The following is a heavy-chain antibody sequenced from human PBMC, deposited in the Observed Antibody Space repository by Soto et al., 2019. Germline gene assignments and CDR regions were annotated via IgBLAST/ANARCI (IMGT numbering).Heavy chain of an antibody. J-gene: IGHJ4*02. D-gene: IGHD3-22*01. CDR2: IDQGGIS. V-gene: IGHV4-34*01. CDR3: VRGPTRGHYFAAFY. CDR1: GESFFRHF. Sequence: ASDTLSLTCARYGESFFRHFWSWIRQTPEQGLEWIGQIDQGGISRYNPALESRVTISQDTTTHHFVLKLTPLLAVATPLSYLVRGPTRGHYFAAFYWRQGALVT.